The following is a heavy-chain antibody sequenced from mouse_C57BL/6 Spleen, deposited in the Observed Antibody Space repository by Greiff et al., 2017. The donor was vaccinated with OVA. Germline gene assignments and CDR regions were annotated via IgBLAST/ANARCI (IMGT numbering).Heavy chain of an antibody. CDR1: GYTFTSYW. Sequence: QVQLQQPGAELVKPGASVKMSCKASGYTFTSYWITCVKQRPGQGLEWIGDIYPGSGSTNYNEKFKSKATLTVDTSSSTAYMQLSSLTSEDSAVYYCARKNYGSSYGAYWGQGTLVTVSA. V-gene: IGHV1-55*01. J-gene: IGHJ3*01. CDR2: IYPGSGST. CDR3: ARKNYGSSYGAY. D-gene: IGHD1-1*01.